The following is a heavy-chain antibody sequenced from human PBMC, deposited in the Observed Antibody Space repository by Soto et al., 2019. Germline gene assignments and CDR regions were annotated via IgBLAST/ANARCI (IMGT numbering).Heavy chain of an antibody. D-gene: IGHD1-20*01. CDR2: ISYDGSNK. CDR3: AKLSGTTGWDFDY. Sequence: QVQLVESGGGVVQPGRSLRLSCAASGFTFSSYGMHWVRQAPGKGLEWVAVISYDGSNKYYADSVKGRFTISRDNSKNTLYLQMDSLRGEDTGGYYCAKLSGTTGWDFDYWGQGTLVTVSS. V-gene: IGHV3-30*18. CDR1: GFTFSSYG. J-gene: IGHJ4*02.